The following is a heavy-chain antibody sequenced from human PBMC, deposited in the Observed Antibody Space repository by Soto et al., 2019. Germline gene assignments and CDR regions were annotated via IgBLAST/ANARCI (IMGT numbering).Heavy chain of an antibody. J-gene: IGHJ6*02. D-gene: IGHD3-10*01. CDR3: ARHSSSAIYYYGSGRSNRDYYYYGMDV. Sequence: PGESLKISCKGSGYSFTSYWISWVRQMPGKGLEWMGRIDPSDSYTNYSPSFQGHVTISADKSISTAYLQWSSLKASDTAMYYCARHSSSAIYYYGSGRSNRDYYYYGMDVWGQGTTVTVSS. CDR1: GYSFTSYW. V-gene: IGHV5-10-1*01. CDR2: IDPSDSYT.